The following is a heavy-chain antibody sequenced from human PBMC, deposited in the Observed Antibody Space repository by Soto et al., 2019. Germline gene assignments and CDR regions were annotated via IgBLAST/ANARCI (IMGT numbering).Heavy chain of an antibody. J-gene: IGHJ6*03. Sequence: ASVKVSCKASGYTFTSYGISWVRQAPGQGLEWMGWISPYNGNTNYAQKFQGRVTMTRDTSTSTAYMELSSLRSEDTAVYYCARGIAYHYYMDVWGKGTTVTVSS. D-gene: IGHD3-16*02. CDR3: ARGIAYHYYMDV. V-gene: IGHV1-18*01. CDR2: ISPYNGNT. CDR1: GYTFTSYG.